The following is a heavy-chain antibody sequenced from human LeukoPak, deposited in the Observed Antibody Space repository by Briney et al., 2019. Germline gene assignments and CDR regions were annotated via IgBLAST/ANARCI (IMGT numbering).Heavy chain of an antibody. CDR3: ARGSPESTTSDY. Sequence: GASVKVSCKASGYIFTSYDISWVRQAAGQGLEWIGWLRPASGSSGYAQKFQGRVTMTRSTSTRTAYMELRSLTSEDTAVYYCARGSPESTTSDYWGQGTLVTVSS. CDR1: GYIFTSYD. V-gene: IGHV1-8*01. D-gene: IGHD2-2*01. J-gene: IGHJ4*02. CDR2: LRPASGSS.